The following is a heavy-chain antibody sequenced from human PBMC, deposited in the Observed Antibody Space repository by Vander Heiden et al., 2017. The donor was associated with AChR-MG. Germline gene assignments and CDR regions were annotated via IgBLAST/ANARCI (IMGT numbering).Heavy chain of an antibody. Sequence: GGSVSSNYWSWIRQPPGKGLEWIGYVYYTGSTNYNPSLKSRVTISVDKSKNQFSLKLSSVTAADTAVYYCASTSPQVGGYYDFWSGYGGLRAFDIWGQGTMVTVSS. J-gene: IGHJ3*02. CDR1: GGSVSSNY. CDR2: VYYTGST. D-gene: IGHD3-3*01. CDR3: ASTSPQVGGYYDFWSGYGGLRAFDI. V-gene: IGHV4-59*02.